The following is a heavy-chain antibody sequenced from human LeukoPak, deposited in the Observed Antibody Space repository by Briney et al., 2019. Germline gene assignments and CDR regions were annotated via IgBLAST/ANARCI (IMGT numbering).Heavy chain of an antibody. V-gene: IGHV3-30-3*01. J-gene: IGHJ4*02. CDR3: VRDRGALQYFDY. CDR2: ISYDGAEK. Sequence: GGSLRLSCAASGFTFSNYVVHWVRQAPGKGLEWMALISYDGAEKYYADSLNGRFTISRDNSKNTLYLQMNNLRDDDTAVYYCVRDRGALQYFDYWGQGTLVTVSS. D-gene: IGHD5-24*01. CDR1: GFTFSNYV.